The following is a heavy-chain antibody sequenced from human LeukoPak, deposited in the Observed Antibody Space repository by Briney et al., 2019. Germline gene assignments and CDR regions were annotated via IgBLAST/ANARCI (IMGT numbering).Heavy chain of an antibody. J-gene: IGHJ3*02. D-gene: IGHD1-26*01. CDR2: ISYDGSNK. V-gene: IGHV3-30*04. CDR1: GFTFSSYA. Sequence: GGSLRHSCAASGFTFSSYAMHWVRQAPGKGLEWVVVISYDGSNKNYADSVKGRFTISRDNSKNSLYLQMNSLRPEDTAVYYCARVLVGATYAFDIWGQGTMVTVSS. CDR3: ARVLVGATYAFDI.